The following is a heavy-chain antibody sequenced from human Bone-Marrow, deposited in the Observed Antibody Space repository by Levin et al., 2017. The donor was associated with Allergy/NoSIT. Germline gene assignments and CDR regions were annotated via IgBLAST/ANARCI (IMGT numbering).Heavy chain of an antibody. J-gene: IGHJ6*02. CDR3: AISSAWPLDALDV. CDR1: GDSISSGGYS. Sequence: PSETLSLTCGVSGDSISSGGYSWSWIRQPPGKDLEWIAYVYYVGSTYYSPSLKSRVSISLDRSKNQFSLNLTSVTAADTAMYYCAISSAWPLDALDVWGQGTAVVVSS. V-gene: IGHV4-30-2*01. CDR2: VYYVGST. D-gene: IGHD6-19*01.